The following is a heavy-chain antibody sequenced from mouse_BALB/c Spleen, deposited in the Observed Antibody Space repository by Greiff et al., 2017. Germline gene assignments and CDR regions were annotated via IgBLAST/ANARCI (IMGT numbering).Heavy chain of an antibody. D-gene: IGHD1-1*01. CDR2: ISNLAYSI. CDR3: ARDFSPYYYGSSWFAY. V-gene: IGHV5-15*02. Sequence: EVHLVESGGGLVQPGGSRKLSCAASGFTFSDYGMAWVRQAPGKGPEWVAFISNLAYSIYYADTVTGRFTISRENAKNTLYLEMSSLRSEDTAMYYCARDFSPYYYGSSWFAYWGQGTLVTVSA. J-gene: IGHJ3*01. CDR1: GFTFSDYG.